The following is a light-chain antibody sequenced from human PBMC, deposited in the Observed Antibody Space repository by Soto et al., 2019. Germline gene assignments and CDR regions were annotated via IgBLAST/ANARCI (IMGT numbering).Light chain of an antibody. CDR1: QGIHNF. CDR3: QQYDSYPVT. V-gene: IGKV1-16*01. Sequence: DIQMTKSPSSLSAFVGDSVTMSCLASQGIHNFLAWYQHKPGKAPESLIYAASTLQSGVPSRFSGSGSGTLFTLTISSLQPEDFATYYCQQYDSYPVTFGHGTRLEIK. CDR2: AAS. J-gene: IGKJ5*01.